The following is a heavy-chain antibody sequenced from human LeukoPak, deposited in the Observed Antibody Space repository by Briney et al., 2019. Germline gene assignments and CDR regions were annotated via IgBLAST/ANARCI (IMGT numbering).Heavy chain of an antibody. V-gene: IGHV1-2*06. D-gene: IGHD1-26*01. Sequence: ASVKVSCKASGYTFTGYYMHWVRQAPGRGLEWMGRINPNSGGTNYAQKFQGRVTMTRDTSISAAYMELSRLRSDDTAVYYCARDLSYYFDYWGQGTLVTVSS. J-gene: IGHJ4*02. CDR2: INPNSGGT. CDR1: GYTFTGYY. CDR3: ARDLSYYFDY.